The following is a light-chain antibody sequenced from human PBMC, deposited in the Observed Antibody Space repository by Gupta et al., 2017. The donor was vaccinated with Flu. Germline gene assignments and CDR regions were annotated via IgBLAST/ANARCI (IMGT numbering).Light chain of an antibody. V-gene: IGLV2-14*01. CDR1: SSDVGRSDP. Sequence: QSALTNHASVSGSPSQPLTISCTGSSSDVGRSDPVSCYQQQPVKAPKLLIYDVSSRPSGVASRFSGSKSGNTASLTISGRQAEDETDYYCSSYTSISTFYVFGTGTKVTVL. CDR3: SSYTSISTFYV. CDR2: DVS. J-gene: IGLJ1*01.